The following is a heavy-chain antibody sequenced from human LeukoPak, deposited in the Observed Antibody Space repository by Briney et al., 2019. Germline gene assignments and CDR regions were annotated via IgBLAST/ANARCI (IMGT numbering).Heavy chain of an antibody. J-gene: IGHJ4*02. CDR2: IWAGGGTT. CDR3: AKGSGGRRDSILDY. D-gene: IGHD2-15*01. V-gene: IGHV3-23*01. Sequence: GVSLRLSCAASGFTFSSYAMMWVRQAPGTGLEGFSGIWAGGGTTYYADSVKGRFTISKDNSKNTLYLPMNGLRAEDTAIYYCAKGSGGRRDSILDYWGQGTLVTVSS. CDR1: GFTFSSYA.